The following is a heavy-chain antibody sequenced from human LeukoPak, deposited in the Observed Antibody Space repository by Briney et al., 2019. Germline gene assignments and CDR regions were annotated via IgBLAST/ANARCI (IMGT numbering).Heavy chain of an antibody. CDR2: IKPDGSEK. V-gene: IGHV3-7*01. Sequence: GGSLRLSCAASGFSFSSDWMSWVRQAPGKGLEWVANIKPDGSEKYPVDSVKGRFTVTRDNAKNSLYLQMNRLRDEDSAVYYCARAPAFGTVDYWGQGTLVTVSS. J-gene: IGHJ4*02. CDR1: GFSFSSDW. CDR3: ARAPAFGTVDY. D-gene: IGHD3-16*01.